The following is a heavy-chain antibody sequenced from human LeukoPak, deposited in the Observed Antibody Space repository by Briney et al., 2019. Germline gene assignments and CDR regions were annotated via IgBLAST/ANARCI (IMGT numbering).Heavy chain of an antibody. CDR2: ISASGDYT. CDR1: GFTFGDYE. Sequence: GGSLRLSCTASGFTFGDYEMSWFRQAPGKGLEWVSAISASGDYTHYADSVKGRFTISRDNTKNTLYLQMNSLRAEDTAIYYCAKRGAYYYDSSGYSHFDYWGQGTLVTVSS. V-gene: IGHV3-23*01. J-gene: IGHJ4*02. D-gene: IGHD3-22*01. CDR3: AKRGAYYYDSSGYSHFDY.